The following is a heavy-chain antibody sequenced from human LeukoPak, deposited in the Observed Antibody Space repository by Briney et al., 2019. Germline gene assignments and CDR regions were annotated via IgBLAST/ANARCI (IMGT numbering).Heavy chain of an antibody. CDR1: GFTFSSYA. Sequence: GGSLRLSCAASGFTFSSYAMHWVRQAPGKGLEWVAVISYDGSNKYYADSVKGRFTISRDNSKNTLYLQMNSLRAEDTAVYYCARDYYDYGGNYNFDYWGQGTLVTVSS. CDR2: ISYDGSNK. J-gene: IGHJ4*02. V-gene: IGHV3-30*04. D-gene: IGHD4-23*01. CDR3: ARDYYDYGGNYNFDY.